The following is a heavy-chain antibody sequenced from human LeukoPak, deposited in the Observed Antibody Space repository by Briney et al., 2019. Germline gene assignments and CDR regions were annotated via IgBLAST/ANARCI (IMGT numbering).Heavy chain of an antibody. CDR2: INYSGDAT. J-gene: IGHJ4*02. Sequence: PGGSLRLSCAASGFTFSSNSMSWVRQAPAKGLEWVSAINYSGDATYYVDSVKGRFTISRDNSKNTLYLQMSSLRAEDTAIYYCAKGYCSGGNCYQYFDYWGQGTLVTVAS. D-gene: IGHD2-15*01. V-gene: IGHV3-23*01. CDR3: AKGYCSGGNCYQYFDY. CDR1: GFTFSSNS.